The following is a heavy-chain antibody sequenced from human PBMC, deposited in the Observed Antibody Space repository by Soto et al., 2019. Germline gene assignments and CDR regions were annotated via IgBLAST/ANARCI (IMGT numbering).Heavy chain of an antibody. Sequence: EASVKVSCKASGGTFSSYAISWVRQAPGQGLEWMGGIIPIFGTANYAQKFQGRVTITADKSTSTAYMELSSLRSEDTAVYYCARAKDFWSGRDYWGQGTLVTVSS. J-gene: IGHJ4*02. CDR2: IIPIFGTA. CDR1: GGTFSSYA. V-gene: IGHV1-69*06. CDR3: ARAKDFWSGRDY. D-gene: IGHD3-3*01.